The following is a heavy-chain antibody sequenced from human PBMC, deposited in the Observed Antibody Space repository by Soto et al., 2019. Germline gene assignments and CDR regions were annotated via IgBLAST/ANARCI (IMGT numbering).Heavy chain of an antibody. J-gene: IGHJ4*02. V-gene: IGHV4-59*01. CDR2: IYYSGST. D-gene: IGHD2-15*01. CDR1: GGSISSYY. Sequence: SETLSLTCTVSGGSISSYYWSWIRQPPGKGLEWIGYIYYSGSTNYNPSLKSRVTISVDTSKNQFSLKLSSATAADTAVYYCARVRGGPFNYWGQGVLVTVSS. CDR3: ARVRGGPFNY.